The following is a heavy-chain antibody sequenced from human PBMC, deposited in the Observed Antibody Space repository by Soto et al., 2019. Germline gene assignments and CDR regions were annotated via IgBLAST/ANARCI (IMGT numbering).Heavy chain of an antibody. CDR2: VSIGGST. CDR1: GFTFSSYA. CDR3: AKRRGAGGHFDY. Sequence: GVLKISCAASGFTFSSYAMGWVRQGPGKGLEWVAVVSIGGSTHYADSVRGRFTISRDNSKNTLSLQMNSLTAEDTAVYFCAKRRGAGGHFDYWGQGALVTVSS. D-gene: IGHD2-15*01. V-gene: IGHV3-23*01. J-gene: IGHJ4*02.